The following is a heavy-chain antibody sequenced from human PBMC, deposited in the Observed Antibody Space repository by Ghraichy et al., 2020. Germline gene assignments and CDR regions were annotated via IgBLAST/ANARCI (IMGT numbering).Heavy chain of an antibody. Sequence: LSLTCAASGFTFSDYYMSWIRQAPGKGLEWVSYISSSGSTIYYADSVKGRFTISRDNAKNSLYLQMNSLRAEDTAVYYCARDDSSGSQGADAFDIWGQGTMVTVSS. CDR2: ISSSGSTI. CDR1: GFTFSDYY. J-gene: IGHJ3*02. D-gene: IGHD3-22*01. V-gene: IGHV3-11*01. CDR3: ARDDSSGSQGADAFDI.